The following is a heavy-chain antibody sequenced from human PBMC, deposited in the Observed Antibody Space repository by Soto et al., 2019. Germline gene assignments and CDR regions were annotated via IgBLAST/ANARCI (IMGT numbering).Heavy chain of an antibody. V-gene: IGHV3-30-3*01. J-gene: IGHJ4*02. CDR3: AETTVTTYFDY. D-gene: IGHD4-4*01. Sequence: PGGSLRLSCAASGFTFSSYAMHWVRQAPGKGLEWVAVISYDGSNKYYADSVKGRFTISRDNSKNTLCLQMNSLRAEDTAVYYCAETTVTTYFDYWGQGTLVTVSS. CDR2: ISYDGSNK. CDR1: GFTFSSYA.